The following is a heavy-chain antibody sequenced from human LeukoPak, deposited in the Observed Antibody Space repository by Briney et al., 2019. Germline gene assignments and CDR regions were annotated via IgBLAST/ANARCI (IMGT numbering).Heavy chain of an antibody. CDR3: ARAPGSSYYYYMDV. J-gene: IGHJ6*03. Sequence: GGSLRLSCAASGFTFSNYWMSWVRQAPGKGLEWVSSISSSSSYIYYADSVKGRFTISRDNAKNSLYLQMNSLRAEDTAVYYCARAPGSSYYYYMDVWGKGTTVTVSS. CDR2: ISSSSSYI. D-gene: IGHD6-6*01. CDR1: GFTFSNYW. V-gene: IGHV3-21*01.